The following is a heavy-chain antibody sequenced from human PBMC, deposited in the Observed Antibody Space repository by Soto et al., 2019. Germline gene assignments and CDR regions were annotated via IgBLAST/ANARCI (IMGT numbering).Heavy chain of an antibody. CDR1: GGSISSSSYY. V-gene: IGHV4-39*07. CDR3: ARDYITMVRGVIHPMIAFDI. Sequence: PSETLSLTCTVSGGSISSSSYYWGWIRQPPGKGLEWIGNIYYSGSTNYNPSLKSRVTRSVDTSKNQFSLKLSSVTAADTAVYYCARDYITMVRGVIHPMIAFDIWGQGTMVTVSS. CDR2: IYYSGST. D-gene: IGHD3-10*01. J-gene: IGHJ3*02.